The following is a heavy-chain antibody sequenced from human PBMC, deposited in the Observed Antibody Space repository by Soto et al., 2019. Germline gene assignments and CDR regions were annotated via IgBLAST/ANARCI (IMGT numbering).Heavy chain of an antibody. J-gene: IGHJ4*02. V-gene: IGHV4-59*12. Sequence: PSETLSLTCTVSGGSISSDYWSWIRQPPGKGLEWIGYIYYSGSTNYNPSLKSRVTISVDTSKNQFSLKLNSVTAADTAMYYCAGGYCSDGSCYLLDLWGRGTQVTVSS. D-gene: IGHD2-15*01. CDR3: AGGYCSDGSCYLLDL. CDR1: GGSISSDY. CDR2: IYYSGST.